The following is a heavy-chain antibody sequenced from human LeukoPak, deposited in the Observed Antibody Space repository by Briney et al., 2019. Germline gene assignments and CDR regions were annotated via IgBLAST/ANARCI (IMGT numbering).Heavy chain of an antibody. Sequence: SETLSLTCTVSGGSISSYYWSWIRQPAGKGLEWIGRIYTSGSTNYNPSLKSRVTISVDTSKNQFSLKLSSVTAADTAVYYCARCITGTTRYYGMDVWGQGTTVTVSS. CDR1: GGSISSYY. J-gene: IGHJ6*02. CDR3: ARCITGTTRYYGMDV. D-gene: IGHD1-7*01. CDR2: IYTSGST. V-gene: IGHV4-4*07.